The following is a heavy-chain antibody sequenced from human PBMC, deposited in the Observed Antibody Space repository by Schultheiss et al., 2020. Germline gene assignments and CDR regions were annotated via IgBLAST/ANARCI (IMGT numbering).Heavy chain of an antibody. J-gene: IGHJ4*02. D-gene: IGHD6-19*01. V-gene: IGHV6-1*01. CDR2: TYYRSKWYN. CDR3: ARSPTAPWDSSGWYEDY. CDR1: GDSVSSNSAA. Sequence: SQTLSLTCAISGDSVSSNSAAWNWIRQSPSRGLEWLGRTYYRSKWYNDYAVSVKSRITINPDTSKNQFSLQLNSVTPEDTAVYYCARSPTAPWDSSGWYEDYWGQGTLVNVSS.